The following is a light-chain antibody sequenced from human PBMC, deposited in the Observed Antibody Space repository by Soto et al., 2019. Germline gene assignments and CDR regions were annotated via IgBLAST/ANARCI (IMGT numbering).Light chain of an antibody. V-gene: IGKV1-39*01. Sequence: SLFAKGGDRGTPTCRESKSISTYLNWYEKKKGKEXKXXXYGESNLKSGVHSRLRGGGSGNDFNINISSMLPEDVETYNCQKSKSALWTFGDGTKVDI. CDR3: QKSKSALWT. CDR1: KSISTY. J-gene: IGKJ1*01. CDR2: GES.